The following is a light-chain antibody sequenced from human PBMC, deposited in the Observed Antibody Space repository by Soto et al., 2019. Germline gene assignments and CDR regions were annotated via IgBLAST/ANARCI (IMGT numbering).Light chain of an antibody. CDR2: GTS. J-gene: IGKJ1*01. V-gene: IGKV3-20*01. CDR1: QSVSSSY. CDR3: QTYGSSSWT. Sequence: EIVLTQSPGTLSLSPGERATLSCRASQSVSSSYLAWYQQKPGQAPRLLIYGTSSRATAIPDRFSGSGSGTDFTLTISRLEPEDFAVYYCQTYGSSSWTFGQGNKVEIK.